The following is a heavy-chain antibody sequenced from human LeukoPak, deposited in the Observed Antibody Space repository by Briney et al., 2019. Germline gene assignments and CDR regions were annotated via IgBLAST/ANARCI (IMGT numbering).Heavy chain of an antibody. CDR1: GVTLSSYA. CDR3: AKGPSLVVAAFYFDY. V-gene: IGHV3-23*01. D-gene: IGHD2-15*01. Sequence: PGGSLRLSCAASGVTLSSYAMSWARQAPGKGLEWVSGISSSGSGGNTYYADSVKGRFTISRDNSKNTLYLQMNSLRAEDTAVYYCAKGPSLVVAAFYFDYWGQGTLVTVSS. J-gene: IGHJ4*02. CDR2: ISSSGSGGNT.